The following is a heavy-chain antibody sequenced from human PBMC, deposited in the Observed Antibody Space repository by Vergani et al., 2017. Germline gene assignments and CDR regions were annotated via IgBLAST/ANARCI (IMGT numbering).Heavy chain of an antibody. J-gene: IGHJ4*02. V-gene: IGHV3-30-3*01. Sequence: QVQLVESGGGVVQPGRSLRLSCAASGFTFSSYAMHWVRQAPGKGLEWVAVISYDGSNKYYADSVKGRFTISRDNSKNTLYLQMNSLRAEDTAVYYCARDTDSSSYFDYWGQGTLVTVSS. D-gene: IGHD3-22*01. CDR2: ISYDGSNK. CDR3: ARDTDSSSYFDY. CDR1: GFTFSSYA.